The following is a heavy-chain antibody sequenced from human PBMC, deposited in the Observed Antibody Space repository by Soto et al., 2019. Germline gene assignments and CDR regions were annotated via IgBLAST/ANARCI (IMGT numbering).Heavy chain of an antibody. Sequence: SETLCLTWAVAGGLIVGWIRQSPDKGLEWIGYIYNSGRYNYNPSLESRLTISIDTSKNQFSLRLASVTAADTAVYYCARTLPNRQLFDSWSQGTLVTVS. D-gene: IGHD1-1*01. CDR3: ARTLPNRQLFDS. CDR2: IYNSGRY. J-gene: IGHJ4*02. V-gene: IGHV4-59*01. CDR1: GGLIV.